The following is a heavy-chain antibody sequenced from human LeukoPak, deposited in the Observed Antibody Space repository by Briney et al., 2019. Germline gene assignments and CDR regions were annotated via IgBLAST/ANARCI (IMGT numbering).Heavy chain of an antibody. CDR1: GLSFTNYW. CDR2: LDFGGSNN. V-gene: IGHV5-51*01. CDR3: ARRPAITGAPFDY. J-gene: IGHJ4*02. Sequence: GESLKISCKGSGLSFTNYWVGWVRQIPGKGLEWMGILDFGGSNNRYSPSFQGEVTISTDQSINTAYLQWSSLKASDTAIYYCARRPAITGAPFDYWGQGTLVTVSS. D-gene: IGHD1-14*01.